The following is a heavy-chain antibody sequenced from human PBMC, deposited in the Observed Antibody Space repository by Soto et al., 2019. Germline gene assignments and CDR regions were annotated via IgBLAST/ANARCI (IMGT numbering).Heavy chain of an antibody. CDR1: GFTFSDYY. V-gene: IGHV3-11*01. Sequence: QVQLVESGGGLVKPGGSLRLSCAASGFTFSDYYMNWIRQAPGKGLEWVSYISSSGTTICYADSVKGRFTISRDNAKNSLFLQMNSLRAEDTALYYCARGHSIFYGMDVWGQGTTVTVSS. CDR2: ISSSGTTI. J-gene: IGHJ6*02. D-gene: IGHD2-21*01. CDR3: ARGHSIFYGMDV.